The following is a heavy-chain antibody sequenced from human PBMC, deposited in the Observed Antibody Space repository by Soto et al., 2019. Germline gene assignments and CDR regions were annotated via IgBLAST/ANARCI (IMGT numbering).Heavy chain of an antibody. Sequence: GGSLRLSFAVSGFTFSSYEMNWVRQAPGKGLEGVSYVGTSGKTIYYADSVRGRFTISRDNAKNSLYLQMNSLRAEDTAVYFCARDPAIYSGKFDYGLDGWGRGTTVTV. CDR1: GFTFSSYE. CDR2: VGTSGKTI. CDR3: ARDPAIYSGKFDYGLDG. J-gene: IGHJ6*02. V-gene: IGHV3-48*03. D-gene: IGHD4-4*01.